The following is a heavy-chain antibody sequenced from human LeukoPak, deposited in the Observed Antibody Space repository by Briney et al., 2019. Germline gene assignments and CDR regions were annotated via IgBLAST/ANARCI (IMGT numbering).Heavy chain of an antibody. D-gene: IGHD1-26*01. J-gene: IGHJ5*02. V-gene: IGHV1-8*03. CDR3: ARSGRIVGALYWFDP. CDR2: MNPNSGNT. Sequence: ASVKVSCKASGYTFTSYDINWVRQATGQGLEWMGWMNPNSGNTGYAQKFQGRVTITRNTSISTAYMELSSLRSEDTAVYYCARSGRIVGALYWFDPWGQGTLVTVSS. CDR1: GYTFTSYD.